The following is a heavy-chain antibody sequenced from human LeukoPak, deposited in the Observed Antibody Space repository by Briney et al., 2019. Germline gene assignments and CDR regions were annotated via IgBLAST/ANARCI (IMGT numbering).Heavy chain of an antibody. V-gene: IGHV1-2*02. CDR2: MNFNTGGT. J-gene: IGHJ3*02. Sequence: ASVKVSFKTSGYTSSGYFMHWVRQAPGQGLEWMGCMNFNTGGTDYAQKFQGRVTMTRDTSIATAYMELSSLVSDDTAVYYCARDPIAVAADAFDIWGQGTMVTVSS. D-gene: IGHD6-19*01. CDR3: ARDPIAVAADAFDI. CDR1: GYTSSGYF.